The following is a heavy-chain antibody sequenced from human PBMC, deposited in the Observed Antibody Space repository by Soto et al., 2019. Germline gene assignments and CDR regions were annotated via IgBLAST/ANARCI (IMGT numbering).Heavy chain of an antibody. D-gene: IGHD5-18*01. CDR1: GFTFSDYY. V-gene: IGHV3-11*06. CDR3: AREGNSYGYDFDY. J-gene: IGHJ4*02. Sequence: SGGSLRLSCAASGFTFSDYYMSWIRQAPGKGLEWVSYISSSSSYTNYADSVKGRFTISRDNAKNSLYLQMNSLRAEDTAVYYCAREGNSYGYDFDYWGQGNLVTVSS. CDR2: ISSSSSYT.